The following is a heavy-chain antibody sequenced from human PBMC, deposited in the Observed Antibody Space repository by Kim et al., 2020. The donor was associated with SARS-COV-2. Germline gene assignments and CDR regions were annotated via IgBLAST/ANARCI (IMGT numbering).Heavy chain of an antibody. V-gene: IGHV1-69*13. CDR2: IIPIFGTA. J-gene: IGHJ5*02. Sequence: SVKVSCKASGGTFSSYAISWVRQAPGQGLEWMGGIIPIFGTANYAQKFQGRVTITADESTSTAYMELSSLRSEDTAVYYCARFSGYDSWGGYNWFDPWGQGTLVTVSS. CDR3: ARFSGYDSWGGYNWFDP. CDR1: GGTFSSYA. D-gene: IGHD5-12*01.